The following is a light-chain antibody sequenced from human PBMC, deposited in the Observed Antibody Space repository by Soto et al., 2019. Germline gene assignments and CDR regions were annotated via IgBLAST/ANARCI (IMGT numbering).Light chain of an antibody. V-gene: IGLV2-14*01. CDR2: EVS. CDR1: SSDVGGYNY. Sequence: QSVLTQSPSASGSPGQSVTISCIGTSSDVGGYNYVSWYQQHPGKAPKLMIYEVSNRPSGVSNRFSGSKSGNTASLTISGLQAEDEADYYCSSYTSSSTSYVFGTGTKVTAL. J-gene: IGLJ1*01. CDR3: SSYTSSSTSYV.